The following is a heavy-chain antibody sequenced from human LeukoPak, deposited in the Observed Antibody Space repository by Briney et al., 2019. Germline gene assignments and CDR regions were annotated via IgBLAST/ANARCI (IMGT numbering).Heavy chain of an antibody. CDR1: GGSISSYY. CDR3: ARQSSGWYPFDY. CDR2: IYYSEST. J-gene: IGHJ4*02. Sequence: SETLSLTCTVSGGSISSYYWSWIRQPPGEGLEWIGYIYYSESTNYNPSLKSRVTISVDTSKNQFSLKLSSVTAADTAVYYCARQSSGWYPFDYWGQGTLVTVSS. V-gene: IGHV4-59*08. D-gene: IGHD6-19*01.